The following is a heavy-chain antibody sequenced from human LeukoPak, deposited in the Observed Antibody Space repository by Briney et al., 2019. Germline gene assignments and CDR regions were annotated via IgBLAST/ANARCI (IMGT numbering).Heavy chain of an antibody. D-gene: IGHD3-10*01. V-gene: IGHV3-23*01. CDR3: ARVTNTRWFGELPYFDY. CDR1: GFIFSNYA. Sequence: GGSLRLSCAASGFIFSNYALAWVRQAPGKGLEWVSSISGSGGSTYYADSVKGRFTISRHNAKNSLYLQMNSLRAEDTAVYYCARVTNTRWFGELPYFDYWGQGTLVTVSS. CDR2: ISGSGGST. J-gene: IGHJ4*02.